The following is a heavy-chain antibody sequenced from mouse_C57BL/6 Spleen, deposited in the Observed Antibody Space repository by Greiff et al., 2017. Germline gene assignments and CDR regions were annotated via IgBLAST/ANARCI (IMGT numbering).Heavy chain of an antibody. CDR3: AREIGYDYAMDY. Sequence: VQLQQSGPELVKPGASVKISCKASGYAFSSSWMNWVKQRPGKGLEWNGRIYPGDGDTNYNGKFKGKATLTADKSSSPAYTQLSSLTSEDSAVYFCAREIGYDYAMDYWGQGTSVTVSS. CDR2: IYPGDGDT. V-gene: IGHV1-82*01. CDR1: GYAFSSSW. D-gene: IGHD1-2*01. J-gene: IGHJ4*01.